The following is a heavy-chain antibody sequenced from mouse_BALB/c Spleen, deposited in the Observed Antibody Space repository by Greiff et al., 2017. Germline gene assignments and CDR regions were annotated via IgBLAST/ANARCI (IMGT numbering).Heavy chain of an antibody. CDR3: ARYGNYHYFDY. CDR2: ISSGGST. J-gene: IGHJ2*01. D-gene: IGHD2-1*01. CDR1: GFTFSSYA. Sequence: EVKVVESGGGLVKPGGSLKLSCAASGFTFSSYAMSWVRQTPEKRLEWVASISSGGSTYYPDSVKGRFTISRDNARNILYLQMSSLRSEDTAMYYCARYGNYHYFDYWGQGTTLTVSS. V-gene: IGHV5-6-5*01.